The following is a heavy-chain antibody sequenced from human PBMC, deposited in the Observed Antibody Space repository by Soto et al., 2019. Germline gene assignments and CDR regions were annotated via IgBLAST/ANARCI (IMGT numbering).Heavy chain of an antibody. Sequence: ASVKVSCKASGYAFTSYAMHWVRQAPGQWLEWMGWINAGNGNTKYSQKFQGRVTITRDTSASTAYMELSSLRSEDTAVYYCARDSSSHTIFGVVIPYNWFDPWGQGTLVTVSS. CDR3: ARDSSSHTIFGVVIPYNWFDP. J-gene: IGHJ5*02. D-gene: IGHD3-3*01. CDR1: GYAFTSYA. CDR2: INAGNGNT. V-gene: IGHV1-3*01.